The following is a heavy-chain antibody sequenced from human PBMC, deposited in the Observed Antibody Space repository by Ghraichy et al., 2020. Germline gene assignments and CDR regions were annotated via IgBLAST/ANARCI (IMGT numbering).Heavy chain of an antibody. Sequence: ASVKVSCKASGYTFLSYGVSWVRQAPGQGLEWMGWISTYNGDTNFAQKLQGRVTMTTDTSTSIVYMELRSLRSDDTAVYYCARGPFCNGGTCYSQYYDYWGQGTLVTVSS. CDR2: ISTYNGDT. J-gene: IGHJ4*02. D-gene: IGHD2-15*01. CDR3: ARGPFCNGGTCYSQYYDY. V-gene: IGHV1-18*01. CDR1: GYTFLSYG.